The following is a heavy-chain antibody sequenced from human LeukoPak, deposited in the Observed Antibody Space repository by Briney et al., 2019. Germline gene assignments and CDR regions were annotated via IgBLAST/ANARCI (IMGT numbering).Heavy chain of an antibody. CDR2: IIPIFGTA. CDR1: GGTFSSYA. D-gene: IGHD2-2*01. J-gene: IGHJ4*02. Sequence: SVKVSCKASGGTFSSYAISWVRQAPGQGLEWMGGIIPIFGTANYAQKFQGRVTITADKSTSTAYMELSSLRSEDTAVYYCARVYEAAMTLSFDYWGQGTLVTVSS. CDR3: ARVYEAAMTLSFDY. V-gene: IGHV1-69*06.